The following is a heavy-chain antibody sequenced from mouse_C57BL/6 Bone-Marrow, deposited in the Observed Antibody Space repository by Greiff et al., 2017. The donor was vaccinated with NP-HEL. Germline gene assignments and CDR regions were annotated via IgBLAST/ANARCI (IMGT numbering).Heavy chain of an antibody. V-gene: IGHV14-4*01. CDR3: TTRIPWFAY. J-gene: IGHJ3*01. Sequence: DVKLVESGAELVRPGASVKLSCTASGFNIKDDYMHWVKQRPEQGLEWIGWIDPENGDTEYASKFQGKATITADTSSNTAYLQLSSLTSEDTAVYYCTTRIPWFAYWGQGTLVTVSA. CDR1: GFNIKDDY. CDR2: IDPENGDT.